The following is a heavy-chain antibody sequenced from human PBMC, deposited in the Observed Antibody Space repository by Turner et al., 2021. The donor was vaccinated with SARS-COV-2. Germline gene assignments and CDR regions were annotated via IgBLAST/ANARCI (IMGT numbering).Heavy chain of an antibody. CDR2: INSDGSFT. Sequence: EVQLVESGGGLVQPGGSLRLSCAASGFTFSSYWMHWVRQAPGKVLVWVSHINSDGSFTSYADSVKGRFTISRDNAKNTLYLQMNSLRAEDTAVYYCARDQRDSVIWSGYGAFDIWGQGTMVTVSS. J-gene: IGHJ3*02. CDR1: GFTFSSYW. D-gene: IGHD3-3*01. CDR3: ARDQRDSVIWSGYGAFDI. V-gene: IGHV3-74*01.